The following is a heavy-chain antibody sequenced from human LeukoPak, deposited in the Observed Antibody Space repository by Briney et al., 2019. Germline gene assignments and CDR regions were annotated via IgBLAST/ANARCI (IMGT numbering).Heavy chain of an antibody. J-gene: IGHJ4*02. CDR1: GFTFSSYG. V-gene: IGHV3-30*18. CDR3: AKDREGGYHYDY. D-gene: IGHD3-22*01. Sequence: PGGSLRLSCAASGFTFSSYGMHWVRQAPGKGLEWMTLISYDGSKKYYADSVKGRFTISRDNSKNTLSLQMNSLRAEDTAAYYCAKDREGGYHYDYWGQGTLVTVSS. CDR2: ISYDGSKK.